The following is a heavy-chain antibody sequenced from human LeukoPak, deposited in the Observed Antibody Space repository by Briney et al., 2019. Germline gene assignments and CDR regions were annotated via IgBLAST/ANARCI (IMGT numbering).Heavy chain of an antibody. D-gene: IGHD4-23*01. CDR3: ARVYQSSGISSGYFDY. CDR2: IYSSGST. CDR1: GGSISSYY. V-gene: IGHV4-4*07. J-gene: IGHJ4*02. Sequence: SETLSLTCTVSGGSISSYYWSWMRQPAGKRLEWIGRIYSSGSTSYNPSLKSRVTMSVDASKNQVSLKLSSATAADTAMHYCARVYQSSGISSGYFDYWGQGSLVTVSS.